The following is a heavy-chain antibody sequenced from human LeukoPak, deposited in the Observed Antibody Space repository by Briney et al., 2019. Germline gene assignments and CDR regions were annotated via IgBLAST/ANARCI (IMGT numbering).Heavy chain of an antibody. CDR1: GGSISSYY. Sequence: PSETLSLTCTVSGGSISSYYWSWIRQPPGKGLEWIGYIYYSGSTNYNPSLKSRVTISVDTSKNQFSLKLSSVTAADTAVYYCARGAFGVVTHFDYWGQGTLVTVSS. J-gene: IGHJ4*02. V-gene: IGHV4-59*01. CDR2: IYYSGST. CDR3: ARGAFGVVTHFDY. D-gene: IGHD3-3*01.